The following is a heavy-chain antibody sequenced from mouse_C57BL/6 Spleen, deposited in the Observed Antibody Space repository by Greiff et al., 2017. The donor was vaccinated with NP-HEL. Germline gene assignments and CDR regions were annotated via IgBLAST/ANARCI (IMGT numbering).Heavy chain of an antibody. CDR2: IDPNSGGT. D-gene: IGHD1-1*01. CDR3: ARSPIITTVVANWYFDV. Sequence: VQLQQSGAELVKPGASVKLSCKASGYTFTSYWMHWVKQRPGRGLEWIGRIDPNSGGTKYNEKFKSKATLTVDKPSSTAYMQLSSLTSEDSAVYYGARSPIITTVVANWYFDVWGTGTTVTVSS. V-gene: IGHV1-72*01. J-gene: IGHJ1*03. CDR1: GYTFTSYW.